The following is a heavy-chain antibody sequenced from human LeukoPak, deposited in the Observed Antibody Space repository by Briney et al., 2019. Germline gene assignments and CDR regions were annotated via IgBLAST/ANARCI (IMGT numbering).Heavy chain of an antibody. D-gene: IGHD3-22*01. CDR3: ARVKYDSSAYYATYYFDY. CDR1: GFTFSSYG. CDR2: ISYDGSNK. Sequence: GGSLRLSCAASGFTFSSYGMHWVRQAPGKGLEWVAVISYDGSNKYYADSVKGRFTISRDNSKNTLYLQMNSLRVEDTAVYYCARVKYDSSAYYATYYFDYWGQGTLVTVSS. V-gene: IGHV3-33*05. J-gene: IGHJ4*02.